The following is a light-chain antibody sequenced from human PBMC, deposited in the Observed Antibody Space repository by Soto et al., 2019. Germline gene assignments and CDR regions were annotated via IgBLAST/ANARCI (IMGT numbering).Light chain of an antibody. J-gene: IGLJ1*01. CDR1: NTDVGQDKS. CDR2: EVT. CDR3: VSYTDTDTLV. V-gene: IGLV2-14*01. Sequence: QSALTQPASVSGSRGQSIIISCVGRNTDVGQDKSVSWYQQGPGKAPKLLIFEVTNRPSGVSNRFSGSRSGNTASLTISGLQHDDEGDYFCVSYTDTDTLVFGTGTKLTVL.